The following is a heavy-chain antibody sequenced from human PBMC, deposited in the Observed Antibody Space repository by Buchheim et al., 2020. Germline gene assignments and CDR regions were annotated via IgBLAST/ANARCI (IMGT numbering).Heavy chain of an antibody. D-gene: IGHD3-10*01. J-gene: IGHJ4*02. CDR2: INSDGSDS. V-gene: IGHV3-74*01. CDR1: GFIFSNYW. CDR3: ARDYYGVDY. Sequence: EVQLVESGGGLVQPGGSLRLYCAASGFIFSNYWMHWVRQAPGKGLVWVSQINSDGSDSTYADSVKGRFTISRDNAKNTLYLQMNSLRGEDTAVYYCARDYYGVDYWGQGTL.